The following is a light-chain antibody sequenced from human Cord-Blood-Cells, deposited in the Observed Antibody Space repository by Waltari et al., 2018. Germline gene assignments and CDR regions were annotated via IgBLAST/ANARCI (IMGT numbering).Light chain of an antibody. V-gene: IGKV1-NL1*01. CDR2: PAS. CDR3: QQYYSTPT. J-gene: IGKJ4*01. Sequence: DIQPTPSPSSLSASVGDRVTITCRASQGNSNSLAWYQQKPGKAPKLLLYPASRLESGVPSRVSGSGSGTDYTLTISSLQPEDFATYYCQQYYSTPTFGGGTKVEIK. CDR1: QGNSNS.